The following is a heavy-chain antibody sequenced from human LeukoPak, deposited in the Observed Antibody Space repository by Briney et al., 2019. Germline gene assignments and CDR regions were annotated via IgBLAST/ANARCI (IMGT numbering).Heavy chain of an antibody. Sequence: SETLSLTCTVSGDSISSGSYYWTWIRQPAGKGLEWIGRIYTSGSTNYNPSLKSRVTMSVDTSKNQFSLKLSSVTAADTAVYYCARGGLGGVYAYFDYWGQGTLVTVSS. D-gene: IGHD3-16*01. V-gene: IGHV4-61*02. CDR2: IYTSGST. CDR1: GDSISSGSYY. CDR3: ARGGLGGVYAYFDY. J-gene: IGHJ4*02.